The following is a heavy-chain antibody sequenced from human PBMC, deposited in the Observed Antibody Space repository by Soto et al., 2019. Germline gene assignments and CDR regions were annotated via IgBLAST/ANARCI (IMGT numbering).Heavy chain of an antibody. CDR3: ARRRREDIVVVPAADGRYYYYMDV. J-gene: IGHJ6*03. CDR2: IYYSGST. Sequence: SETLSLTCTVSGGSISSGGYYWSWIRQHPGKGLEWIGYIYYSGSTYYNPSLKSRVTISVDTSKNQFSLKLSSVTAADTAVYYCARRRREDIVVVPAADGRYYYYMDVWGKGTTVTVSS. CDR1: GGSISSGGYY. V-gene: IGHV4-31*03. D-gene: IGHD2-2*01.